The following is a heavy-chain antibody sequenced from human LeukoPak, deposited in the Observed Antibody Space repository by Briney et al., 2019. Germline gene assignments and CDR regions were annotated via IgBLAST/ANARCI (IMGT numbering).Heavy chain of an antibody. V-gene: IGHV1-18*01. CDR1: GYTFTSYG. D-gene: IGHD6-13*01. Sequence: ASAKVSCKASGYTFTSYGISWVRQAPGQGLEWMGWISAYNGNTNYAQKLQGRVTMTTDTSTSTAYMELRSLRSDDTAVYYCARELAAALWFDPWGQGTLVTVSS. J-gene: IGHJ5*02. CDR3: ARELAAALWFDP. CDR2: ISAYNGNT.